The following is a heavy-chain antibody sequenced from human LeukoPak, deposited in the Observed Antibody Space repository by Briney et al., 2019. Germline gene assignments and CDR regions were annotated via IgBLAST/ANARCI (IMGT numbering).Heavy chain of an antibody. CDR2: IHRSGSP. V-gene: IGHV4-4*02. CDR1: PDSTTSNF. J-gene: IGHJ4*02. CDR3: AREILGGFNPGAY. Sequence: SETLSLTCTVSPDSTTSNFWSWVRQPPGKGLEWIGEIHRSGSPNYNPSLQSRVTISIDRSRNQIVLELSSVTAADTAVYYCAREILGGFNPGAYWGQGILVTVSS. D-gene: IGHD1-14*01.